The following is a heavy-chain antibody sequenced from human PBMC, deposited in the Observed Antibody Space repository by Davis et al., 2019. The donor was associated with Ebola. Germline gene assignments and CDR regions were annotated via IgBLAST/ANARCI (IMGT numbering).Heavy chain of an antibody. CDR2: ISSSSSTI. V-gene: IGHV3-48*02. CDR1: GFTFSSYS. D-gene: IGHD1-26*01. J-gene: IGHJ6*02. CDR3: ARVRRAGGSYYYGMDV. Sequence: GESLKISCAASGFTFSSYSMNWVRQAPGKGLEWVSYISSSSSTIYYADSVKGRFTISRDNAKNSLYLQMNSLRDEDTAVYYCARVRRAGGSYYYGMDVWGQGTTVTVSS.